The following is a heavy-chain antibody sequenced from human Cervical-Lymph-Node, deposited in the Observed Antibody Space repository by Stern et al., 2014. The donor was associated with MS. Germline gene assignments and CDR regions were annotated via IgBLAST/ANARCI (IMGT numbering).Heavy chain of an antibody. CDR2: LIIIFDTA. CDR3: ARASERSGYYPDYFQY. V-gene: IGHV1-69*01. Sequence: QVQLVQSGPEVKKPGSSVKVSCKASGGTFSNYAINWVRQAPGQGLEWMGGLIIIFDTANYAQKFQGRVTISADESTSTAYMELSSLRSEDTAVYYCARASERSGYYPDYFQYWGQGTPVTVSS. CDR1: GGTFSNYA. J-gene: IGHJ1*01. D-gene: IGHD3-22*01.